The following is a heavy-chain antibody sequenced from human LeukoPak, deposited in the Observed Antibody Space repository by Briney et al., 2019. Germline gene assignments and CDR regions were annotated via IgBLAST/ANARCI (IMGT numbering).Heavy chain of an antibody. CDR1: GGSFSGYH. CDR2: INHSGST. V-gene: IGHV4-34*01. Sequence: PSETLSLTCAVYGGSFSGYHWSWIRQPPGKGLEWIGEINHSGSTNYNPSLKSRVTISVDTSKNQFSLKLSSVTAADTAVYYCARGVAAAGIPRGWGQGTLVTVSS. CDR3: ARGVAAAGIPRG. J-gene: IGHJ4*02. D-gene: IGHD6-13*01.